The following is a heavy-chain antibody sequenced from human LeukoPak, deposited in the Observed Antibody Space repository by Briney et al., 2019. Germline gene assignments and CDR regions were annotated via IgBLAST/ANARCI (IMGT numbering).Heavy chain of an antibody. CDR3: ARHYSSGSDFDY. CDR2: IDPGDSYT. D-gene: IGHD6-19*01. Sequence: GESLRISCKGSGYSFTRYWISWVRQMPGKGLEWMGKIDPGDSYTNYSPSFQGHVTISADKSISTAYLQWSSLKASDTAMYYCARHYSSGSDFDYWGQGTLVTVSS. J-gene: IGHJ4*02. CDR1: GYSFTRYW. V-gene: IGHV5-10-1*01.